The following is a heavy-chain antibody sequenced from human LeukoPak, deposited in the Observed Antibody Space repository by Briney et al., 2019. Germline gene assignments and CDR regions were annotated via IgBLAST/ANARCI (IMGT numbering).Heavy chain of an antibody. J-gene: IGHJ6*02. CDR2: ISYDGSNK. CDR1: GFTFSSYG. CDR3: AKPDTDV. Sequence: PGRSLRLSCAASGFTFSSYGMHWVRQAPGKGLEWVAVISYDGSNKYYADSVKGRFTISRDNSKNTLYLQMNSLRAEDTAVYYCAKPDTDVWGQGTTVTVSS. V-gene: IGHV3-30*18. D-gene: IGHD5-18*01.